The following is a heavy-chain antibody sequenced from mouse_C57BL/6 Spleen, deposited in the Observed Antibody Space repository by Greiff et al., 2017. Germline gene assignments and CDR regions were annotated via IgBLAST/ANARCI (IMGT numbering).Heavy chain of an antibody. CDR3: ARSDYGYPGLAY. CDR1: GYTFTSYW. J-gene: IGHJ3*01. Sequence: VQLQQSGPELVRPGTSVKMSCKASGYTFTSYWMHWVKQRPGQGLEWIGVIDPSDSYTNYNQKFKGKATLTVDTSSSTAYMQLSSLTSEDSAVYYWARSDYGYPGLAYWGQGTLVTVSA. V-gene: IGHV1-59*01. CDR2: IDPSDSYT. D-gene: IGHD2-2*01.